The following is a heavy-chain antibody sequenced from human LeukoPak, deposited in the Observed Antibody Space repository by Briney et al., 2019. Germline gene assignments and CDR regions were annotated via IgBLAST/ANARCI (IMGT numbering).Heavy chain of an antibody. CDR2: IWYDGSNK. Sequence: LPGGSLRLSCAASGFTLSSYGMHWVRQAPGKGLEWVAVIWYDGSNKYYADSVKGRFTISRDNSKNTLYLQMNSLRAEDTAVYYCAMGLVGVLYYFDYWGQGTLVTVSS. CDR1: GFTLSSYG. J-gene: IGHJ4*02. CDR3: AMGLVGVLYYFDY. V-gene: IGHV3-33*01. D-gene: IGHD1-26*01.